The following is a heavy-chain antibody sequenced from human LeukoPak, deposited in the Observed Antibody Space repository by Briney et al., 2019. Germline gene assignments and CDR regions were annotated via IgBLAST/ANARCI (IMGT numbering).Heavy chain of an antibody. D-gene: IGHD2-21*02. CDR3: ARAPVTAIYYFDY. Sequence: SETLSLTCTVSGGAASSHYWSWIRQPPGKGLEWIGYTYFSGNINYNPSLKSRVTISVDTSKNQFSLKLSSVTAADTAVYYCARAPVTAIYYFDYWGQGTLVTVSS. CDR1: GGAASSHY. CDR2: TYFSGNI. V-gene: IGHV4-59*02. J-gene: IGHJ4*02.